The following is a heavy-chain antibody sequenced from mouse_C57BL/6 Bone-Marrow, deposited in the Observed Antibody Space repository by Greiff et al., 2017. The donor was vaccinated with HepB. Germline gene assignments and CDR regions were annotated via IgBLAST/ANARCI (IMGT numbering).Heavy chain of an antibody. CDR1: GFTFSDYY. J-gene: IGHJ3*01. V-gene: IGHV5-12*01. CDR3: ARRYGSSLPWFAY. Sequence: EVKVEESGGGLVQPGGSLKLSCAASGFTFSDYYMYWVRQTPEKRLEWVAYISNGGGSTYYPDTVKGRFTISRDNAKNTLYLQMSRLKSEDTAMYYCARRYGSSLPWFAYWGQGTLVTVSA. CDR2: ISNGGGST. D-gene: IGHD1-1*01.